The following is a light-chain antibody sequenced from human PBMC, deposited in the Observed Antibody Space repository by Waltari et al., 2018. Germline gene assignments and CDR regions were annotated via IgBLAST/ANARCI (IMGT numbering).Light chain of an antibody. CDR1: PSDIGSHTI. Sequence: QSALTQPASMSGSPGQPLTVSCPGAPSDIGSHTIVPWYQQHPGKAPKLILYDVNRRPSGVSDRFSGSKSGITASLTISGLQAEDEADYYCCSYAGSTTWVFGGGTKLTVL. CDR2: DVN. CDR3: CSYAGSTTWV. J-gene: IGLJ3*02. V-gene: IGLV2-23*02.